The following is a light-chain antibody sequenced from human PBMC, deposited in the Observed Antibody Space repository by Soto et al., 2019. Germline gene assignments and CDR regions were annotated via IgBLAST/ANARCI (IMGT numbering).Light chain of an antibody. CDR2: DVN. Sequence: QSVLTQPASVSGSPGQSITISCTGTSSDVGGYNYVSWYQQRPGKAPKLMICDVNIRPSGVSNRFFGSKSGDTASLTISGLQAEDEADYYCSSYSSTTTLIFGGGTKLTVL. CDR1: SSDVGGYNY. V-gene: IGLV2-14*01. J-gene: IGLJ2*01. CDR3: SSYSSTTTLI.